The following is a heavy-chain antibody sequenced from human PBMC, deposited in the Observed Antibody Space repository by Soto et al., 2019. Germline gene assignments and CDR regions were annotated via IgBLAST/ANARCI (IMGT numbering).Heavy chain of an antibody. CDR1: GFTFSTYS. J-gene: IGHJ4*02. CDR3: ARDLGVALATPTLDY. CDR2: ITSDSSNV. V-gene: IGHV3-21*01. Sequence: PGGSLRLSCAASGFTFSTYSMNWVRQAPGKGLEWVSYITSDSSNVHYADSVKGRFTISRDNAKNSLSRQMNTLRAEDTAVYYCARDLGVALATPTLDYWGQGTLVTVSS. D-gene: IGHD2-15*01.